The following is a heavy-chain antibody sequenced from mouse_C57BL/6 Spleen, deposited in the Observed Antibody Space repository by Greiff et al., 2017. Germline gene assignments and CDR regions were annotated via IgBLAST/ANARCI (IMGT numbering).Heavy chain of an antibody. D-gene: IGHD2-5*01. CDR2: IYPRSGNT. CDR3: AAYSNSFAY. V-gene: IGHV1-81*01. CDR1: GYTFTSSG. Sequence: QVQLKPSGAELARPGASVKLSCKASGYTFTSSGISWVKQRTGQGLEWIGEIYPRSGNTYYNEKFKGNATLTADKSSSTAYMELRSLTSEDSAVSFCAAYSNSFAYWGQGTLVTVSA. J-gene: IGHJ3*01.